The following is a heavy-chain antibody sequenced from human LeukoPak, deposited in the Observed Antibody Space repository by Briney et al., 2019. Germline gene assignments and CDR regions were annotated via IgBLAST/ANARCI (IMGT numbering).Heavy chain of an antibody. D-gene: IGHD4-17*01. CDR2: IYYSGST. CDR3: ASYPTTVTTGYFDY. CDR1: GGSISSSSYY. Sequence: SETLSLTCTVSGGSISSSSYYWGWIRQPPGKGLEWIGSIYYSGSTYYNPSLKSRVTISVDTSKNQFSLKLSSVTAADTAVYYCASYPTTVTTGYFDYWGQETLVTVSS. V-gene: IGHV4-39*01. J-gene: IGHJ4*02.